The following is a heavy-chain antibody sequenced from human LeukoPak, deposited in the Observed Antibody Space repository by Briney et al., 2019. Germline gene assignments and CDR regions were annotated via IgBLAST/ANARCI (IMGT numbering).Heavy chain of an antibody. D-gene: IGHD3-22*01. CDR3: AREKGSYYDSSGYSDGMDV. V-gene: IGHV4-59*01. Sequence: SETLSLTCTVSGGSISSYYWSWIRQPPGKGLEWIGYIYYSGSTNYNPSLKSRVTISVDTSKNQFSLKLSSVTAADTAVCYCAREKGSYYDSSGYSDGMDVWGQGTTVTVSS. CDR2: IYYSGST. CDR1: GGSISSYY. J-gene: IGHJ6*02.